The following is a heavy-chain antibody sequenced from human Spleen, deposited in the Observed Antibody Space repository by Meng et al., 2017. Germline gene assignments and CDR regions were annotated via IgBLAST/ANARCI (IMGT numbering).Heavy chain of an antibody. D-gene: IGHD4-11*01. CDR2: IYHSGST. CDR3: ARGPTTMAHDFDY. CDR1: GGSISSINW. V-gene: IGHV4-4*02. J-gene: IGHJ4*02. Sequence: QVLLAGAGAGPVEPSGTLSRTSAVSGGSISSINWWSWVRQPPGKGLEWIGEIYHSGSTNYNPSLKSRVTISVDKSKNQFSLKLSSVTAADSAVYYCARGPTTMAHDFDYWGQGTLVTVSS.